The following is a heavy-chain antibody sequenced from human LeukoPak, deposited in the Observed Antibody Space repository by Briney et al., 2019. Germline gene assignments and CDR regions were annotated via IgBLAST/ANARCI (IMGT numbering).Heavy chain of an antibody. Sequence: SETLSLTCTVSGGSISSGSYYWSWIRQPAGKGLEWIGRIYTSGSTNYNPSLKSRVTISVDTSKNQFSLKLSSVTAADTAVYYCARVKYYYGSGSYFYSDAFDIWGQGTMVTVSS. V-gene: IGHV4-61*02. CDR2: IYTSGST. J-gene: IGHJ3*02. D-gene: IGHD3-10*01. CDR1: GGSISSGSYY. CDR3: ARVKYYYGSGSYFYSDAFDI.